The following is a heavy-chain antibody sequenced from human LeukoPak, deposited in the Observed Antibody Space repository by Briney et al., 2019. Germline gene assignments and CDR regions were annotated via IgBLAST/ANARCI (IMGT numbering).Heavy chain of an antibody. CDR3: ARGRYCGGDCYLRYFDL. CDR2: INPKSGGT. Sequence: ASVKVSCKASGYTFTGYYMHWVRQAPGQGLEWMGWINPKSGGTNYAQKFQGRVTMTRDTSISTAYMELSRLRSDDTAVYYCARGRYCGGDCYLRYFDLWGRGTLVTVSS. V-gene: IGHV1-2*02. J-gene: IGHJ2*01. D-gene: IGHD2-21*02. CDR1: GYTFTGYY.